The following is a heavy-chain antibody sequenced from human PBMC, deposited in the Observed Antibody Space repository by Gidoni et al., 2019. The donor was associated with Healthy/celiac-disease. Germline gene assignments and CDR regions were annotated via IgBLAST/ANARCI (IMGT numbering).Heavy chain of an antibody. CDR1: GGSISSYY. CDR2: IYYSGST. CDR3: AASIAAANFAFDY. D-gene: IGHD6-13*01. V-gene: IGHV4-59*01. J-gene: IGHJ4*02. Sequence: QVQLQESGPGLVKPSETLSLTCTVSGGSISSYYWSWIRQPPGKGLEWIGYIYYSGSTNYNPSLKSRVTISVDTSKNQFSLKLSSVTAADTAVYYCAASIAAANFAFDYWGQGTLVTVSS.